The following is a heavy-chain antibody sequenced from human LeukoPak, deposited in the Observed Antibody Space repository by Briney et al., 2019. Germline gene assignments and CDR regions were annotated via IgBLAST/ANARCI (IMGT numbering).Heavy chain of an antibody. D-gene: IGHD3-22*01. J-gene: IGHJ3*02. CDR1: GFTFSHYS. V-gene: IGHV3-21*04. CDR2: IRFTGSYI. CDR3: ARGLTYYYDSSGPEDDAFDI. Sequence: PGGSLRLSCVASGFTFSHYSMNWVRQAPGKGLEWVSSIRFTGSYIYYADSVKGRFTISRDDAKNLLSLQMISLRAEDTAVYYCARGLTYYYDSSGPEDDAFDIWGQGTMVTVSS.